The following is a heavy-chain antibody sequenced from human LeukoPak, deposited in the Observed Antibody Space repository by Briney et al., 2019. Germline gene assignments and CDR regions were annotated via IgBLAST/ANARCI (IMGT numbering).Heavy chain of an antibody. CDR3: VRDPFLSGDY. J-gene: IGHJ4*02. Sequence: GGSVRLSCVASGFTLSNYWMHWVRQAPGKGLAWVSRINRDGSITNYADSVRGRFTISRDNARNTLDLQMNSLRAEDTALYYCVRDPFLSGDYWGLGTPVTVSS. CDR1: GFTLSNYW. V-gene: IGHV3-74*01. CDR2: INRDGSIT. D-gene: IGHD3-3*01.